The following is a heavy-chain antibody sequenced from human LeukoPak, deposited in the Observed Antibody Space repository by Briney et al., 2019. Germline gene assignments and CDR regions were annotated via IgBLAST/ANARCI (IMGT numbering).Heavy chain of an antibody. D-gene: IGHD2-15*01. CDR1: GYTFTSYG. Sequence: GASVMVSCRASGYTFTSYGISWVRQAPGQGLEWMVWISAYNGNTNYAQKLQGRVTMTTDTSTSTAYMELRSLRSDDTAVYYCARVGGPRYCSGGSCYSYYYYMDVWGKGTTVTVSS. CDR3: ARVGGPRYCSGGSCYSYYYYMDV. J-gene: IGHJ6*03. V-gene: IGHV1-18*01. CDR2: ISAYNGNT.